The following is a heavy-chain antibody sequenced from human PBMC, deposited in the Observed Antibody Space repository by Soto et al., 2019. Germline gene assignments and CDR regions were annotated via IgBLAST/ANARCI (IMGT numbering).Heavy chain of an antibody. CDR1: GFTFSSYA. D-gene: IGHD2-2*01. V-gene: IGHV3-30-3*01. CDR2: ISYDGSNK. Sequence: GGSLRLSCAASGFTFSSYAMHWVRQAPGKGLEWVAVISYDGSNKYYADSVKGRFTISRDNSKNTLYLQMNSLRAEDTAVYYCAREYCSSTSCYDYYYYGMDVWGQGTTVTISS. J-gene: IGHJ6*02. CDR3: AREYCSSTSCYDYYYYGMDV.